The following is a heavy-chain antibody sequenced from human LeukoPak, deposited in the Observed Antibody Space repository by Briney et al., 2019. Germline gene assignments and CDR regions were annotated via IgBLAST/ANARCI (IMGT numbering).Heavy chain of an antibody. Sequence: GGSLRLSCAASGFTFSSYNMNWVRQAPGKGLEWVSSISSSSSYIYYADSVKGRFTISRDNAKNSLYLQMNSLRAEDTAVYYCARVSGYSNYVRYFDYWGQGTLVTVSS. J-gene: IGHJ4*02. D-gene: IGHD4-11*01. CDR3: ARVSGYSNYVRYFDY. CDR2: ISSSSSYI. CDR1: GFTFSSYN. V-gene: IGHV3-21*04.